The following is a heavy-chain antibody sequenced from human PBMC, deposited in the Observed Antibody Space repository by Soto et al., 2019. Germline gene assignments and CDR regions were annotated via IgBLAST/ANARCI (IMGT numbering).Heavy chain of an antibody. Sequence: GASVKVSCKASGYTFTSYDIYWVRQATGQGLEWMGWMNPNTVNSGYAQKFQGRVTMTSDTSISTAHMELSSLRSEDTAVYYCARRAETNGWNGFGADKYYFDFWGQGTLVTVSS. V-gene: IGHV1-8*01. CDR3: ARRAETNGWNGFGADKYYFDF. J-gene: IGHJ4*02. CDR2: MNPNTVNS. D-gene: IGHD1-1*01. CDR1: GYTFTSYD.